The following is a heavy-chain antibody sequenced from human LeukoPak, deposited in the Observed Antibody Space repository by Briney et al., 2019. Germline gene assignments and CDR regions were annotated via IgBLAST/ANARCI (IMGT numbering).Heavy chain of an antibody. J-gene: IGHJ5*02. CDR2: ISYDGSNK. V-gene: IGHV3-30*04. Sequence: GRSLRLSCAASGFTFSSYAMHWVRQAPGKGLGWVAVISYDGSNKYYADSVKGRFTISRDNSKNTLYLQMNSLRAEDTAVYYCAREVYNWFDPWGQGTLVTVSS. CDR1: GFTFSSYA. CDR3: AREVYNWFDP.